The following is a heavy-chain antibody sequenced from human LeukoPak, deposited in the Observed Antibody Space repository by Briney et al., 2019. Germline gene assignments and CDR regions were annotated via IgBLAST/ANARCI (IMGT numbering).Heavy chain of an antibody. Sequence: SETLSLTCTVSGGSISSSSYYWGWIRQPPGKGLEWIGSIYYSGSTYYNPSLKSRVTISVDTSKNQFSLKLSSVTAADTAVYYCARSGVDYDFWSGYWPLGYWGQGTLVTVSS. CDR1: GGSISSSSYY. D-gene: IGHD3-3*01. J-gene: IGHJ4*02. V-gene: IGHV4-39*01. CDR2: IYYSGST. CDR3: ARSGVDYDFWSGYWPLGY.